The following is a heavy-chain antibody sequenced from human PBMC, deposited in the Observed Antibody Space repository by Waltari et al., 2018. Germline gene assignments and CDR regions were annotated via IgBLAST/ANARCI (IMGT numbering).Heavy chain of an antibody. V-gene: IGHV5-51*01. Sequence: EVQLVQSETEVKKPGESLKISCKGSGYSFTNYWIGWVRQMPGKGLEGMGIIDPTDSDNRYSPSFQGQVTISRDNSKNTLYLQMNSLRAEDTAVYYCAKANSGYSYFMDVWGKGTTVTISS. CDR3: AKANSGYSYFMDV. D-gene: IGHD5-18*01. CDR2: IDPTDSDN. CDR1: GYSFTNYW. J-gene: IGHJ6*03.